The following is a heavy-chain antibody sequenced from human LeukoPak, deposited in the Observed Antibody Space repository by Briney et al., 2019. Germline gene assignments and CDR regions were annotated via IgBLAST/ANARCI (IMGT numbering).Heavy chain of an antibody. CDR2: IYYSGST. Sequence: SETLSLTCTVSGGSISSYYWSWIRQPPGKGLEWIGYIYYSGSTNYNPSLKSRVTISVDTSKNQFSLKLSSVTAADTAVYYCARQIPAPRSWPISEYYYGMDVWGQGTTVTVSS. J-gene: IGHJ6*02. V-gene: IGHV4-59*08. D-gene: IGHD3-10*01. CDR3: ARQIPAPRSWPISEYYYGMDV. CDR1: GGSISSYY.